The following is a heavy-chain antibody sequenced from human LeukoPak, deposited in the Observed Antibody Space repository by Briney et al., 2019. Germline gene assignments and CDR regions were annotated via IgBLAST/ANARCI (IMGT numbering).Heavy chain of an antibody. CDR3: ARDTGHDRIDY. J-gene: IGHJ4*02. D-gene: IGHD3-22*01. CDR1: AGSISGYY. CDR2: INHSGST. Sequence: SETLSLTCTVSAGSISGYYWSWIRQPPGKGLEWIGEINHSGSTNYNPSLKSRVTISVDTSKNQFSLKLSSVTAADTAVYYCARDTGHDRIDYWGQGTLVTVSS. V-gene: IGHV4-34*01.